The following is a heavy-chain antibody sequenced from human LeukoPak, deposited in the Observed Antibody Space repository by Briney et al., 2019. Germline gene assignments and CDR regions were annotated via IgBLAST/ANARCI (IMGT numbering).Heavy chain of an antibody. CDR2: IYHSGST. Sequence: SETLSLTCAVSGGSISSGGYSWSWIRQPPGKGLEWIGYIYHSGSTYYNPSLKSRVTISVDRSKNQFSLKLSSVTAADTAVYYCARLGLSGYYSFDYRGQGTLVTVSS. V-gene: IGHV4-30-2*01. D-gene: IGHD3-22*01. CDR1: GGSISSGGYS. CDR3: ARLGLSGYYSFDY. J-gene: IGHJ4*02.